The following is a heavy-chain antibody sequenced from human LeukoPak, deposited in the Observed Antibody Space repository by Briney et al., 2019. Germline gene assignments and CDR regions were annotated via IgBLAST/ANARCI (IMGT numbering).Heavy chain of an antibody. J-gene: IGHJ6*03. Sequence: GGSLRLSCAASGFTFSSYAMSWVRQAPGKGLEWVSAISGSGGSTYYADSVKGRFTISRDNSKNTLYLQMNSLRAEDTAVYYCAKDSENGYYYYYYYMDVWGKGTTVTVSS. CDR3: AKDSENGYYYYYYYMDV. CDR2: ISGSGGST. CDR1: GFTFSSYA. V-gene: IGHV3-23*01. D-gene: IGHD2-8*01.